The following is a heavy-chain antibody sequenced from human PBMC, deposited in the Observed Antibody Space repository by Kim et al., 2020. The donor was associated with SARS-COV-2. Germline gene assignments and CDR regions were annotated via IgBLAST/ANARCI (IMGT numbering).Heavy chain of an antibody. V-gene: IGHV3-53*04. D-gene: IGHD6-19*01. J-gene: IGHJ4*02. CDR2: IYPGGST. CDR3: AGDDGRGWYRKFDY. Sequence: GGSLRLSCAASGFNASSTYMHWVRQAPEKGLEWVSVIYPGGSTYYADSVKGRFTISRHNSKNSVYLQMNILRIEDTAVYFCAGDDGRGWYRKFDYWGQGTPVTVSS. CDR1: GFNASSTY.